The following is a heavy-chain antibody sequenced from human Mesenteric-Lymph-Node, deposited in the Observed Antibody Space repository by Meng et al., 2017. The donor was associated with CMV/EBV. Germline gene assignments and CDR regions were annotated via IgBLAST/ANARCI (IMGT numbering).Heavy chain of an antibody. CDR1: FSLRTSGVG. J-gene: IGHJ5*02. CDR3: ARSGGFWSGYYTSFDP. V-gene: IGHV2-5*01. Sequence: FSLRTSGVGLGWLRQSPGKALEWLALIYWNDDRRYSPSLKSRLTITKDTSKSQVVLTMTNMDPVDTATYYCARSGGFWSGYYTSFDPWGQGTLVTVSS. D-gene: IGHD3-3*01. CDR2: IYWNDDR.